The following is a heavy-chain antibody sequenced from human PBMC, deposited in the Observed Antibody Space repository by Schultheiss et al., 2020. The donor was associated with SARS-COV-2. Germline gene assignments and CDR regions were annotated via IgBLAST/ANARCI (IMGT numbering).Heavy chain of an antibody. Sequence: SETLSLTCSVSGYSISSGHHWGWIRQPPGKGLEWIGSINHSGSTYYNPSLRSRVTMSLDAAQNHFSLKLNSVTAADTAVYYCARRRQDTNAYSYFDSWGQGTLVTVSS. CDR1: GYSISSGHH. J-gene: IGHJ4*02. V-gene: IGHV4-38-2*01. D-gene: IGHD4-11*01. CDR2: INHSGST. CDR3: ARRRQDTNAYSYFDS.